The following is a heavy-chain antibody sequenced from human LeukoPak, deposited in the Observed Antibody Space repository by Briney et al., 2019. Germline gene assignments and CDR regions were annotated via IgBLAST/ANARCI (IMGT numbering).Heavy chain of an antibody. CDR3: ARDSYYYGSGSYLEGRQAFDY. Sequence: GGSLRLSCAASGFTFSSYSMNWVRQAPGKGLEWVPSISSSSSYIYYADSVKGRFTISRDNAKNSLYLQMNSLRAEDTAVYYCARDSYYYGSGSYLEGRQAFDYWGQGTLVTVSS. CDR2: ISSSSSYI. V-gene: IGHV3-21*01. J-gene: IGHJ4*02. CDR1: GFTFSSYS. D-gene: IGHD3-10*01.